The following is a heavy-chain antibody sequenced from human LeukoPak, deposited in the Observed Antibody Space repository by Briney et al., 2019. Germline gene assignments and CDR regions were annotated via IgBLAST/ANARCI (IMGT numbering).Heavy chain of an antibody. CDR3: AKDDAWLQFGE. CDR1: KFTFSSYG. Sequence: GGSLRLSCAASKFTFSSYGMPWVRPAPGKGLEWVAVISYDGSNKYYADSVRGRFTISRDNFKNMVYLEIISLTAEDTGVYYCAKDDAWLQFGEWSQGTLVTVSS. CDR2: ISYDGSNK. V-gene: IGHV3-30*18. J-gene: IGHJ4*02. D-gene: IGHD5-24*01.